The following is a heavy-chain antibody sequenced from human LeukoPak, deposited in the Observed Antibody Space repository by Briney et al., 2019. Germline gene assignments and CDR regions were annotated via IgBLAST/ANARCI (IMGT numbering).Heavy chain of an antibody. Sequence: GASLRLSCAASEFTFSSYAMHWVRQAPGKGLEWVSLISWDGGSTYYADSVKGRFTISRDNSKNSLYLQMNSLRAEDTALYYCAKDISLAGELHFDYWGQGTLVTVSS. D-gene: IGHD7-27*01. CDR3: AKDISLAGELHFDY. V-gene: IGHV3-43D*04. J-gene: IGHJ4*02. CDR1: EFTFSSYA. CDR2: ISWDGGST.